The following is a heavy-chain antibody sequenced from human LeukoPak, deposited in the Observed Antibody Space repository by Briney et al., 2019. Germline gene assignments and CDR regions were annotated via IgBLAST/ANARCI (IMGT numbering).Heavy chain of an antibody. CDR3: ARDYVPYSSGCPDY. CDR2: IRYDGSNK. Sequence: GGSLRLSCAASGFSFSTYGMHWVRQAPGKGLEWVAFIRYDGSNKYYADSVKGRFTISRDNSKNTLSLQMNSLRAEDTAVYYCARDYVPYSSGCPDYWGQGTLVTVSS. J-gene: IGHJ4*02. V-gene: IGHV3-30*02. CDR1: GFSFSTYG. D-gene: IGHD6-19*01.